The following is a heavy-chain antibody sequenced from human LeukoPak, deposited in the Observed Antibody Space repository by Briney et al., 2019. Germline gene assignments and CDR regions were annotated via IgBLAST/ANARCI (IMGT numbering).Heavy chain of an antibody. J-gene: IGHJ5*02. CDR3: ASNIVVVGNWFDP. D-gene: IGHD2-2*01. Sequence: ASVKVSCKASVGTFSSYAISWVRQAPGQGLEWMGGIIPIFGTANYAQKFQGRVTITADESTSTAYMELSSLRSEDTAVYYCASNIVVVGNWFDPWGQGTLVTVSS. CDR1: VGTFSSYA. V-gene: IGHV1-69*13. CDR2: IIPIFGTA.